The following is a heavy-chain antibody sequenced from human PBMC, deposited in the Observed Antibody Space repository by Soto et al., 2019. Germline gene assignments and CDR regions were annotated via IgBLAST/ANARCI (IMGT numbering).Heavy chain of an antibody. Sequence: ASLKVSCNASGYTFTSYGISWVLQAPGQGLEWMGWISAYNGNTNYAQKLQGRVTMTTDTSTSTAYMELRSLRSDDTAVYYCARGTLRYCSGCSCYSYGDYYDCMDVWGKGTTVTVSS. CDR2: ISAYNGNT. V-gene: IGHV1-18*01. D-gene: IGHD2-15*01. CDR3: ARGTLRYCSGCSCYSYGDYYDCMDV. J-gene: IGHJ6*03. CDR1: GYTFTSYG.